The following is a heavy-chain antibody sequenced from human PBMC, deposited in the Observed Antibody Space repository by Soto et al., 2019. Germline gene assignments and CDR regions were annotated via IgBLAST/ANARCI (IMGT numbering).Heavy chain of an antibody. V-gene: IGHV3-33*01. CDR3: ARDFGAHTILGVPPTS. CDR1: GFTFSSYG. D-gene: IGHD3-3*01. J-gene: IGHJ1*01. Sequence: GGSLRLSCAASGFTFSSYGMHWVRQAPGKGLEWVAVIWYDGSNKYYADSVKGRFTISRDNSKNTLYLQMNSLRAEDTAVYYCARDFGAHTILGVPPTSWGQGTLVTVSS. CDR2: IWYDGSNK.